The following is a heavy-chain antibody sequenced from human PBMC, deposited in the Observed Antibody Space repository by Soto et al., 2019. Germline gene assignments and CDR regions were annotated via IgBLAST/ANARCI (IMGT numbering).Heavy chain of an antibody. CDR3: SSDLEASDAQSYVDH. J-gene: IGHJ1*01. CDR1: GFIFSSYS. D-gene: IGHD3-10*02. V-gene: IGHV3-21*01. CDR2: ISRSSSYI. Sequence: PGGSLRLSCAVSGFIFSSYSINWVRQAPWKGLEWVSSISRSSSYIYYADSVRGRFTISRDNAKNTLHLQMNSLRDEDTAVYYCSSDLEASDAQSYVDHWVLAALAAVCS.